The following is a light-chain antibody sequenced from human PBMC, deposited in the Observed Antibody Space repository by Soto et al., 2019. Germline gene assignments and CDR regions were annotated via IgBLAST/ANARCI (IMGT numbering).Light chain of an antibody. CDR2: GAS. Sequence: IVMTLSPATLSLSPLAMSTISCSASQSVRTNLAWYQLTPGQAPRRLIFGASSRATGGPARCSSTSSGTDFTLTISSRLADDVCVYYYQQYYGRPPHTFGEGTKVDIK. J-gene: IGKJ4*01. CDR3: QQYYGRPPHT. V-gene: IGKV3-15*01. CDR1: QSVRTN.